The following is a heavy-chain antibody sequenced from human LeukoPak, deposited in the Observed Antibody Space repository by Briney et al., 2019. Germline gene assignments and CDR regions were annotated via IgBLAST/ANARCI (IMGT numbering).Heavy chain of an antibody. V-gene: IGHV1-18*01. D-gene: IGHD3-10*01. CDR2: ISANNGDT. J-gene: IGHJ5*02. CDR3: ATGMVRGSWFDP. CDR1: GYTFTSYG. Sequence: GASVKVSCKASGYTFTSYGIAWVRQAPGQGLQWMGWISANNGDTSYSQKLQGRVTMTTDTSTNTAYMELRSLTSDDTAVYYCATGMVRGSWFDPWGQGTLVTVSS.